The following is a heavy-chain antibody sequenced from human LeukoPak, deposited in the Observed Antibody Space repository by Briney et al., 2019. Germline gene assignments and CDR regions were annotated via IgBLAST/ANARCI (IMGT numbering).Heavy chain of an antibody. V-gene: IGHV4-4*07. CDR3: ARDMRPGGDFRGIWFDP. Sequence: SETLSLTCTVSGGSISSYYWSWIRQPAGKGLEWIGSIYYSGSTYYNPSLKSRVTISVDTSKNQFSLKLSSVTAADTAVYYCARDMRPGGDFRGIWFDPWGQGTLVTVSS. J-gene: IGHJ5*02. CDR2: IYYSGST. CDR1: GGSISSYY. D-gene: IGHD4-17*01.